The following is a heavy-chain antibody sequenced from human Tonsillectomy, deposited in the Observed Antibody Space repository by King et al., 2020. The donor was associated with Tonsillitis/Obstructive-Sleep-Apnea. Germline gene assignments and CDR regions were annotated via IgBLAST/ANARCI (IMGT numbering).Heavy chain of an antibody. CDR1: GGSISSSSYY. CDR3: ARHPLLYYCDSSGRPPDY. D-gene: IGHD3-22*01. CDR2: IYYSGST. Sequence: MQLQESGPGLVKPSETLSLTCTVSGGSISSSSYYWGWIRQPPGKGLEWIGSIYYSGSTYYNPSLKSRVTISVDTSKNQFSLKLSSVTAADTAVYYCARHPLLYYCDSSGRPPDYWGQGTLVTVSS. J-gene: IGHJ4*02. V-gene: IGHV4-39*01.